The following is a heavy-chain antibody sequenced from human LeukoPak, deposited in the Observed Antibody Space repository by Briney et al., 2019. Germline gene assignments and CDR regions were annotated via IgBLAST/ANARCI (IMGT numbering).Heavy chain of an antibody. D-gene: IGHD1-26*01. V-gene: IGHV5-51*01. CDR2: IWPGDSDT. J-gene: IGHJ5*02. CDR1: GYSFTTYW. CDR3: ARRGRGDWFDP. Sequence: PGESLKISCKGSGYSFTTYWIGWVRQMPGKGLECMGFIWPGDSDTRYSPSFQGQVTISADKTISTVYLQWSSLKVSDTAIYYCARRGRGDWFDPWGQGTLVTVSS.